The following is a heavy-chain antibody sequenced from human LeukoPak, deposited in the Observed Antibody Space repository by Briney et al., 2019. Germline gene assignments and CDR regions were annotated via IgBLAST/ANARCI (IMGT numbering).Heavy chain of an antibody. V-gene: IGHV1-8*01. Sequence: GASVKVSCKASGYTFTSYDINWVRQATGQGLEWMGWMNPNSGNTGYAQKFQGRVTMTRNTSISTAYMELSSLRSEDMAVYYCARARHDFWSGSWFDPWGQGTLVTVSS. CDR1: GYTFTSYD. CDR2: MNPNSGNT. CDR3: ARARHDFWSGSWFDP. J-gene: IGHJ5*02. D-gene: IGHD3-3*01.